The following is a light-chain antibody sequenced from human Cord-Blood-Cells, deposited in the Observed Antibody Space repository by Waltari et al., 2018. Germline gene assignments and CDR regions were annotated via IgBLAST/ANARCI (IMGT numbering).Light chain of an antibody. J-gene: IGKJ4*01. V-gene: IGKV1-33*01. CDR1: QDISNY. CDR3: QQYDNLPLT. Sequence: EIQMSQSPFSLSASVGDRVPITCQASQDISNYLNWYQQKPGKAPKLLIYDASNLETGVPSRFSGSGSGTDFTFTISSLQPEDIATYYCQQYDNLPLTFGGGTRVEIK. CDR2: DAS.